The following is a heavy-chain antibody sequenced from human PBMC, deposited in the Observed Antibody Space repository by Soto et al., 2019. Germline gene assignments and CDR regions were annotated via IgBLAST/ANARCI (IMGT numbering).Heavy chain of an antibody. J-gene: IGHJ5*02. V-gene: IGHV1-8*01. CDR1: GYTFTSYD. CDR2: MNPNSGNT. D-gene: IGHD5-18*01. CDR3: ARVRSYGKGKLPWFDP. Sequence: GASVKVSCKASGYTFTSYDINWVRQATGQGLEWMGWMNPNSGNTGYAQKFQGRVTMTRNTSIGTAYMELSSLRSEDTAVYYCARVRSYGKGKLPWFDPWGQGTLVTVSS.